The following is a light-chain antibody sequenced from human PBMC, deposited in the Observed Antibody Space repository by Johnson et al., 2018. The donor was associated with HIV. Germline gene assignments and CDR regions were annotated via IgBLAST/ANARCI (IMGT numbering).Light chain of an antibody. CDR1: SSNIGNNY. J-gene: IGLJ1*01. CDR3: GTWDSSLTSYV. CDR2: DNN. Sequence: LTQPPSVSAAPGQKVTISCSGSSSNIGNNYVSWYQQLPGTAPKLLIYDNNKRPSGIPDRFSGSKSGTSATLGITGLQTGDEADYYCGTWDSSLTSYVFGAGTKVTVL. V-gene: IGLV1-51*01.